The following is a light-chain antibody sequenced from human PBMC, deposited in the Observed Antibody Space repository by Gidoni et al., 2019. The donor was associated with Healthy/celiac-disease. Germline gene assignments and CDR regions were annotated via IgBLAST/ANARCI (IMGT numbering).Light chain of an antibody. CDR2: AAS. Sequence: DIQMTQSPSSLSASVGDRVTLTCRASQSISSYLNLYHQKPGKAPKLLIYAASSLPSGVPSRFSGSGSGTDFTLTISSLQPEDFATYYCQQSYSTPLTFGGGTKVEIK. J-gene: IGKJ4*01. CDR1: QSISSY. V-gene: IGKV1-39*01. CDR3: QQSYSTPLT.